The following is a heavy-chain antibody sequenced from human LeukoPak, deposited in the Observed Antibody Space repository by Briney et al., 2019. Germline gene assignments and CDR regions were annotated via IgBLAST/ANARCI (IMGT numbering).Heavy chain of an antibody. D-gene: IGHD3-16*01. CDR1: GVSISSNNW. J-gene: IGHJ4*02. Sequence: KPSETLSLTCAVSGVSISSNNWWKWVRQPPGRGLEWIGVIYHSGSTNYNPSLKTRVTISVATSKNQFSLRLTSVTAADTAVYYCVRHGGIYAYAFDIWGQGTLVTVSS. CDR2: IYHSGST. CDR3: VRHGGIYAYAFDI. V-gene: IGHV4-4*02.